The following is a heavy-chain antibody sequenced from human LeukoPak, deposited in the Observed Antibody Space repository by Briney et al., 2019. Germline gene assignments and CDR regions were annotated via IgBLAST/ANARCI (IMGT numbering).Heavy chain of an antibody. V-gene: IGHV1-46*01. D-gene: IGHD3-22*01. CDR3: ARDAPHYDGPNAFDI. CDR1: GYTFTGYY. Sequence: ASVKVSCKASGYTFTGYYMHWVRQAPGQGLEWMGIINPSGGSTSYAQKFQGRVTMTTDTSTSTAYMELRSLRSDDTAVYYCARDAPHYDGPNAFDIWGQGTMVTVSS. J-gene: IGHJ3*02. CDR2: INPSGGST.